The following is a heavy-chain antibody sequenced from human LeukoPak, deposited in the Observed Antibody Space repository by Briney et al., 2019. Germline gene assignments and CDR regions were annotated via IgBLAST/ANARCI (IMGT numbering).Heavy chain of an antibody. Sequence: ASVKVSCKASGYTFTSYGISGVRQAPGQGLEGMGWFSAYNGNTNYAQKLQGRVTMTPDTSTSTAYMELRRLRSDDTAVYYCARSLSTYYYDSSCYFNYYYMDVWGKGTPVTVSS. CDR1: GYTFTSYG. V-gene: IGHV1-18*01. CDR2: FSAYNGNT. D-gene: IGHD3-22*01. J-gene: IGHJ6*03. CDR3: ARSLSTYYYDSSCYFNYYYMDV.